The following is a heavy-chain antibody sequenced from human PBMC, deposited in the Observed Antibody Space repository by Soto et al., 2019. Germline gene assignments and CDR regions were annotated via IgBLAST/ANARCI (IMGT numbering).Heavy chain of an antibody. Sequence: SETLSLTCTVSGGSISSSSYYWGWIRQPPGKGLEWIGSIYYSGSTYYNPSLKSRVTISVDTSKNQFSLKLSSVTAADTAVYYCARHSAGVTNFDYWGQGTRVTVSS. CDR3: ARHSAGVTNFDY. CDR1: GGSISSSSYY. CDR2: IYYSGST. J-gene: IGHJ4*02. V-gene: IGHV4-39*01. D-gene: IGHD2-21*02.